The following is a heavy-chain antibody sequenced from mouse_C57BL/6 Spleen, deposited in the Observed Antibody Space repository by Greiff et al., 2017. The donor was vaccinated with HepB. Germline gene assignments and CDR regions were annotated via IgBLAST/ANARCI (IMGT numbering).Heavy chain of an antibody. CDR3: ARKIGYYGSSGYFDY. D-gene: IGHD1-1*01. CDR1: GYTFTSYW. Sequence: QVQLQQPGAELVKPGASVKMSCKASGYTFTSYWITWVKQRPGQGLEWIGDIYPGSGSTNYNEKFKSKATLTVDTSSSTAYMQLSSLTSEDSAVYYCARKIGYYGSSGYFDYWGQGTTLTVSS. V-gene: IGHV1-55*01. CDR2: IYPGSGST. J-gene: IGHJ2*01.